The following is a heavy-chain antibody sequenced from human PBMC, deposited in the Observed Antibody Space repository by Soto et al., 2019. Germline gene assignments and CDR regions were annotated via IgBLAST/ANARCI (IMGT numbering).Heavy chain of an antibody. D-gene: IGHD3-22*01. V-gene: IGHV1-69*13. CDR2: IIPIFGTA. CDR1: GGTFSSYA. CDR3: CWYYYDSSGYYYVDY. Sequence: SVKVSCKASGGTFSSYAISWVRQAPGQGLEWMGGIIPIFGTANYAQKFQGRVTITADESTSTAYMELSSLRSEDTAVYYCCWYYYDSSGYYYVDYWGQGTRVTVSS. J-gene: IGHJ4*02.